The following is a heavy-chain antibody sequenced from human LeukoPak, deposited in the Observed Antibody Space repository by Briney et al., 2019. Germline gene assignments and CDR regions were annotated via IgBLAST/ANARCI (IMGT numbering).Heavy chain of an antibody. V-gene: IGHV3-21*01. CDR3: ARAYVSEGDYLDY. J-gene: IGHJ4*02. Sequence: GGSLRLSCAASGFTFSSYSMNWVRQAPGKGLEWVSSISSSSSYIYYADSVKGRFTISRDNAKNSLYLQMNSLRAEDTAVYYCARAYVSEGDYLDYWGQGTLVTVSS. CDR1: GFTFSSYS. D-gene: IGHD3-10*02. CDR2: ISSSSSYI.